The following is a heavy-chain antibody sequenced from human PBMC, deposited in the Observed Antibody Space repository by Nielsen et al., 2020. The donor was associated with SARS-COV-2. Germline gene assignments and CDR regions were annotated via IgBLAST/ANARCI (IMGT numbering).Heavy chain of an antibody. CDR1: GFTFRNAW. J-gene: IGHJ6*02. CDR2: IKAKTDGETT. D-gene: IGHD6-13*01. V-gene: IGHV3-15*01. Sequence: GESLKISCVASGFTFRNAWMTWVRQAPGKGLEWVGRIKAKTDGETTVYAAPVQGRFTISRDDSEMTLYLQMDSLEIEDTGVYYCSTGGVAAVGTYYYSYGMDVWGQGTTVAVPS. CDR3: STGGVAAVGTYYYSYGMDV.